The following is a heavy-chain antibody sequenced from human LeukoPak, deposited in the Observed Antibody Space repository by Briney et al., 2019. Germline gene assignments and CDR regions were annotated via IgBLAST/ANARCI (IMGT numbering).Heavy chain of an antibody. V-gene: IGHV4-59*11. CDR2: ISNSGST. CDR3: VRDALKGYYYYYYMDV. Sequence: SETLSLTCAVSGGPLISHYWSWVRQSPGKGLEWIGYISNSGSTDYNPSLRSGVTISIDTYKGQFYLELNSVTAADSAIYYCVRDALKGYYYYYYMDVWGRGTTVTVSS. CDR1: GGPLISHY. J-gene: IGHJ6*03.